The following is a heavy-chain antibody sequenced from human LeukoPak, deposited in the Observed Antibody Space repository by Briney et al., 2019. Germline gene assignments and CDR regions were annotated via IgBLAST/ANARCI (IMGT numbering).Heavy chain of an antibody. D-gene: IGHD3-22*01. J-gene: IGHJ4*02. CDR1: GFTFSSYG. Sequence: GRSLRLSCAASGFTFSSYGMHWVRQAPGKGLEWVAVISYDGSNKYYADSVEGRFTISRDNSKNTLYLQMNSLRAEDTAVYYCAKELPTYYYDSSGYYYPDYWGQGTLVTVSS. CDR2: ISYDGSNK. V-gene: IGHV3-30*18. CDR3: AKELPTYYYDSSGYYYPDY.